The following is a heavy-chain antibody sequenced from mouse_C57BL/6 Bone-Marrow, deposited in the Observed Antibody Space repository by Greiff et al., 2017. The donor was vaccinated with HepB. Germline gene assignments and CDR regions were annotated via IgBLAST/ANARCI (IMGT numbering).Heavy chain of an antibody. J-gene: IGHJ4*01. CDR3: ARLPHYYGSSPYAMDY. V-gene: IGHV1-69*01. CDR1: GYTFTSYW. Sequence: QVQLQQPGAELVMPGASVKLSCKASGYTFTSYWMHWVKQRPGQGLEWIGEIDPSDSHTNYNQKFKGKSTLTVDKSSSTAYMQLSSLTSEDSAVYYCARLPHYYGSSPYAMDYWGQGTSVTVSS. D-gene: IGHD1-1*01. CDR2: IDPSDSHT.